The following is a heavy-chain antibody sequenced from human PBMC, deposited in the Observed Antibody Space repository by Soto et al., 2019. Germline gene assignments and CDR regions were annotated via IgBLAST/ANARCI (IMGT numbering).Heavy chain of an antibody. J-gene: IGHJ6*02. D-gene: IGHD2-2*02. CDR1: GGTFSSYA. Sequence: SVKVSCKASGGTFSSYAISWVRQAPGQGLEWMGGITPIFGTANCAQKFQGRVTITADESTSTAYMELSSLRSEDTAVYYCARGDIVVVPAAIRARYYYYGMDVWGQGTTVTVSS. CDR3: ARGDIVVVPAAIRARYYYYGMDV. V-gene: IGHV1-69*13. CDR2: ITPIFGTA.